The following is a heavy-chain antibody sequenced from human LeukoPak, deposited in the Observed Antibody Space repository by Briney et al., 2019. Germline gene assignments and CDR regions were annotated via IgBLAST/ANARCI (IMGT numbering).Heavy chain of an antibody. D-gene: IGHD6-6*01. CDR3: ARVIAARLSLHSFYYYMDV. V-gene: IGHV4-39*01. J-gene: IGHJ6*03. Sequence: SETLSLTCTVSSGSISSSNYHWGWIRQPPGKGLERIGNIYYSGSTYYNPSLKSRVTISVDTSKNQFSVKLSSVTAADTAVYFCARVIAARLSLHSFYYYMDVWGKGTTVTVSS. CDR1: SGSISSSNYH. CDR2: IYYSGST.